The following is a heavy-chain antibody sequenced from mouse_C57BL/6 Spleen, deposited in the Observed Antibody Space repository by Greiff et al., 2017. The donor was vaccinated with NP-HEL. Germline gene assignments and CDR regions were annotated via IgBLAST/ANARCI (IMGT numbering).Heavy chain of an antibody. V-gene: IGHV1-55*01. CDR2: IYPGSGST. CDR1: GYTFTSYW. CDR3: ARAGSGYFDV. D-gene: IGHD2-2*01. Sequence: QVQLQQSGAELVKPGASVKMSCKASGYTFTSYWITWVKQRPGQGLEWIGDIYPGSGSTNYNEKFKSKATLTVDTSSSTAYMQLSSLTSEDSAVYYCARAGSGYFDVWGTGTTVTVSS. J-gene: IGHJ1*03.